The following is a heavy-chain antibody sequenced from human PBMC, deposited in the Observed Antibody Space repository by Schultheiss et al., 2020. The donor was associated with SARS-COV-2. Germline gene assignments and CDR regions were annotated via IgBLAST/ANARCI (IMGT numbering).Heavy chain of an antibody. CDR3: ARGGYCGGERFCYFDY. CDR2: ISSNGGST. J-gene: IGHJ4*02. Sequence: GGSLRLSCSASGFTFSSYAMHWVRQAPGKGLEYVSAISSNGGSTYYADSVKGRFTISRDNSKNTLYLQMNSLRAEDTAVYYCARGGYCGGERFCYFDYWGQGTLVTVSS. D-gene: IGHD2-21*01. V-gene: IGHV3-64*04. CDR1: GFTFSSYA.